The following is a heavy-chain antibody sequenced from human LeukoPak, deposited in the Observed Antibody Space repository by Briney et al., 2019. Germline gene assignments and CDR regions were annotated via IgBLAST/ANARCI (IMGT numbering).Heavy chain of an antibody. CDR3: ARWDENIYGQPQGGSLDY. V-gene: IGHV1-46*01. J-gene: IGHJ4*02. CDR2: ISPSGGST. D-gene: IGHD5-18*01. CDR1: GNTFTSYY. Sequence: ASVKVSCKASGNTFTSYYIHWVRQAPGQGLERMGIISPSGGSTSYAQTFEGRITMTRDTSTSTVYMELSSLRSEDTAVYYCARWDENIYGQPQGGSLDYWGQGTLVTVSS.